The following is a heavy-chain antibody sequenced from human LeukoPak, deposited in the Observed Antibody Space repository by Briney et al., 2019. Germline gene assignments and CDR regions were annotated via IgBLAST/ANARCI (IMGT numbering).Heavy chain of an antibody. V-gene: IGHV3-21*01. CDR1: GFTFSSYG. CDR2: IGRSDTYI. Sequence: GGSLRLSCAASGFTFSSYGMSWVRQAPGKGLEWVSSIGRSDTYIYYADSVTGRFTISRDNAKNSLYLQMSSLRAEDTAVYFCARRASTERGHSYGLDYWGQGALVTVSS. D-gene: IGHD5-18*01. J-gene: IGHJ4*02. CDR3: ARRASTERGHSYGLDY.